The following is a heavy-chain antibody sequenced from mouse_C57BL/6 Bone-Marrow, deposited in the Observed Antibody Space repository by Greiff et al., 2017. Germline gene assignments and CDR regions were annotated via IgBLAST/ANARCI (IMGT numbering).Heavy chain of an antibody. CDR2: IHPSDSDT. D-gene: IGHD2-4*01. CDR3: ATSIYYDYDGFAY. V-gene: IGHV1-74*01. Sequence: VQLQQPGAELVKPGASVKVSCKASGYTFTSYWMHWVKQRPGQGLEWIGRIHPSDSDTNYNQKFKGKATLTVDKSSSTAYMQLSSLTSEDAAVYYCATSIYYDYDGFAYWGQGTLVTVSA. CDR1: GYTFTSYW. J-gene: IGHJ3*01.